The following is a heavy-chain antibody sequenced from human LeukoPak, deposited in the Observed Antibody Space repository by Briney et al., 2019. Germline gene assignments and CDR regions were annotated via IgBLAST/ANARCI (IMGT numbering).Heavy chain of an antibody. D-gene: IGHD5-18*01. CDR1: GGSISGYY. V-gene: IGHV4-59*08. Sequence: KASETLSLTCTVSGGSISGYYWSWIRQPPGKGLEWIGYLYYSGGTNCNPSLTSRVTISIDTSKNQFSLQLSSVTAADTAVYYCARHGYSYGSDAFDIWGQGTMVTVSS. CDR3: ARHGYSYGSDAFDI. J-gene: IGHJ3*02. CDR2: LYYSGGT.